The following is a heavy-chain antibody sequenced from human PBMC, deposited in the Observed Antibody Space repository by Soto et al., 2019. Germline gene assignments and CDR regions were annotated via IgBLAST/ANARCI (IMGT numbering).Heavy chain of an antibody. CDR2: ISGYNGNT. V-gene: IGHV1-18*01. CDR3: ARGYCSGGSCYTGWFDP. J-gene: IGHJ5*02. D-gene: IGHD2-15*01. CDR1: GYTFTSYG. Sequence: QVQLVQSGAEVKKPGASVRVSCKASGYTFTSYGISWVRQAPGQGLEWMGWISGYNGNTNYAQKLQGRVTMTKDTSXSXXNRELRSLRSDDTAVYYCARGYCSGGSCYTGWFDPWGQGTLVTVSS.